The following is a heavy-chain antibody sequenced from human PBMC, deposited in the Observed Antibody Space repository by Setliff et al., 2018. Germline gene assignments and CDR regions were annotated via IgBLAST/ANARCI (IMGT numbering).Heavy chain of an antibody. CDR3: ARLSWNGLRYYGLDV. CDR1: GGSLSNYY. Sequence: PSETLSLTCTVYGGSLSNYYWSWIRQPPGKGLESIGYIQKSGGTNYNPALKSRVTISVDTSTNQFSLKLRSVTAADTAVYYCARLSWNGLRYYGLDVWGQGTTVTVSS. D-gene: IGHD3-3*01. V-gene: IGHV4-59*01. J-gene: IGHJ6*02. CDR2: IQKSGGT.